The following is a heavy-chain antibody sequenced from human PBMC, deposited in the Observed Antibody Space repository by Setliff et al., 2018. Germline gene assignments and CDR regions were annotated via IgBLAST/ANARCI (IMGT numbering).Heavy chain of an antibody. CDR3: AISSLSICSGGTCPNAFDV. V-gene: IGHV1-18*01. CDR1: GHLFSSYG. Sequence: ASVKVSCKAAGHLFSSYGISWVRQAPGQGLEWMGWISAYNGNTNYAQKLQGRVTMTTDTSTSAAYMELRSLRSDDTAVYYCAISSLSICSGGTCPNAFDVWGQGTMVTVSS. D-gene: IGHD2-15*01. CDR2: ISAYNGNT. J-gene: IGHJ3*01.